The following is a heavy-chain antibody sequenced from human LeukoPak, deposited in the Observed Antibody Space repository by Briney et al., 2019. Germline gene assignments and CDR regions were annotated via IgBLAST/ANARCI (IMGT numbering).Heavy chain of an antibody. CDR2: VRYGGNIK. V-gene: IGHV3-30*02. J-gene: IGHJ4*02. CDR1: EFTFSAYA. D-gene: IGHD3-9*01. Sequence: PGGSLRLSCAASEFTFSAYAMHWIRQAPGRGLEWVAFVRYGGNIKYYADSVKGRFTISRDNSKNTLYLQMNSLRLEDTAVYYCTKDLGTEYNIFDYWGQGTLVTVSS. CDR3: TKDLGTEYNIFDY.